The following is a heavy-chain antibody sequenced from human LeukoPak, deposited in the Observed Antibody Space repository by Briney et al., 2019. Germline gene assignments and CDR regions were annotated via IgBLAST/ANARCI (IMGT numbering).Heavy chain of an antibody. D-gene: IGHD4-17*01. J-gene: IGHJ5*02. CDR3: ARVSNYGDPPWFDP. CDR2: INPNSGGT. CDR1: GYTFTGYY. V-gene: IGHV1-2*04. Sequence: ASVKVSCKASGYTFTGYYMHWVRQAPGQGLEWTGWINPNSGGTNYAQKFQGWVTMTRDTSISTAYMERSRLRSDDTAVYYCARVSNYGDPPWFDPWGQGTLVTVSS.